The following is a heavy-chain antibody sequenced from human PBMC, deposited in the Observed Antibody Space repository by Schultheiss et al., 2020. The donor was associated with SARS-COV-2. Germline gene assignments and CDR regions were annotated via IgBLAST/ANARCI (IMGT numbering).Heavy chain of an antibody. CDR3: ARNSIPSRSFWFDP. D-gene: IGHD2-21*01. Sequence: SETLSLTCTVSGGSISSYYWSWIRQPPGKGLEWIGYIYYSGSTNYNPSLKSRVTISVDTSKNQFSLKLSSVTAADTAVYYCARNSIPSRSFWFDPWGQGTLVTVSS. V-gene: IGHV4-59*01. J-gene: IGHJ5*02. CDR2: IYYSGST. CDR1: GGSISSYY.